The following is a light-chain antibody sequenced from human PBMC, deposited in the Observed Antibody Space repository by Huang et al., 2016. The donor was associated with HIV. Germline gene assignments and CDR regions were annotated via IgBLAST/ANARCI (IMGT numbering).Light chain of an antibody. CDR3: QQSYNTPRT. CDR1: QNINNH. J-gene: IGKJ2*01. V-gene: IGKV1-39*01. CDR2: GAS. Sequence: DIQMTQSPPSLSASVGDRVTITCRAIQNINNHLNWYQQRLGKAPELLIFGASTLYSGVPLAKFSGSGSGTNFTLTITGLQPEDSATYYCQQSYNTPRTCGQGTHLEI.